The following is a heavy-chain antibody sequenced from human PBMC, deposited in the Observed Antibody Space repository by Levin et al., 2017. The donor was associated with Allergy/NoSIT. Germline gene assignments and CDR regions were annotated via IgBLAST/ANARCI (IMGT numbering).Heavy chain of an antibody. CDR1: LFTCCIFS. D-gene: IGHD5-18*01. V-gene: IGHV3-23*01. Sequence: GGSLLLSFSSSLFTCCIFSFYFFLYLSFPFLSFVSGLGGRGGNTYYADSVKGRSTISRDNSRNTLYLQINSLRAEDTAVYYCAKEAGYSYGFVGRNPLHFWGQGTLVTVSS. CDR2: LGGRGGNT. CDR3: AKEAGYSYGFVGRNPLHF. J-gene: IGHJ4*02.